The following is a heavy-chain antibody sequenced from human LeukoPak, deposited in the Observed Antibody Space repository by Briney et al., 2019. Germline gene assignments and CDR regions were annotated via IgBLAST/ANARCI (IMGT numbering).Heavy chain of an antibody. CDR3: AAGYGSGSYYDYYYYYYMDV. CDR1: GFTFTSSA. CDR2: IVVGSGNT. Sequence: SVKVSCKASGFTFTSSAMQWVRQARGQRLEWIGWIVVGSGNTNYAQKFQERVTITRDMSTSTAYMELSSLRSEDTAVYYCAAGYGSGSYYDYYYYYYMDVWGKGTTVTVSS. J-gene: IGHJ6*03. D-gene: IGHD3-10*01. V-gene: IGHV1-58*02.